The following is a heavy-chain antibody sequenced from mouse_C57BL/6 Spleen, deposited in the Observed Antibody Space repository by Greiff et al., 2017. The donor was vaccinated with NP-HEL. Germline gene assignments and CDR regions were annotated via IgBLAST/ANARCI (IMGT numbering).Heavy chain of an antibody. Sequence: QVQLKQSGPELVKPGASVKISCKASGYAFSSSWMNWVKQRPGKGLEWIGRIYPGDGDTNYNGKFKGKATLTADKSSSTAYMQLSSLTSEDSAVYFCTAQATGGFAYWGQGTLVTVSA. D-gene: IGHD3-2*02. CDR2: IYPGDGDT. V-gene: IGHV1-82*01. CDR3: TAQATGGFAY. J-gene: IGHJ3*01. CDR1: GYAFSSSW.